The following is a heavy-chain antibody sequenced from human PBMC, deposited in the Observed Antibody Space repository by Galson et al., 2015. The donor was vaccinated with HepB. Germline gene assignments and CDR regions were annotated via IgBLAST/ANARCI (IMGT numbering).Heavy chain of an antibody. CDR1: GFTFNTYD. J-gene: IGHJ2*01. V-gene: IGHV3-13*01. CDR2: IGDIGDT. D-gene: IGHD2-2*01. CDR3: VREKSTSWYRYFDL. Sequence: SLRLSCAASGFTFNTYDMHWVRQGAGKGLEWVSGIGDIGDTYYPDSVKGRFTISREDDKNSLLLQMNRLRVGDTAVYYCVREKSTSWYRYFDLWGRGTLVTVSS.